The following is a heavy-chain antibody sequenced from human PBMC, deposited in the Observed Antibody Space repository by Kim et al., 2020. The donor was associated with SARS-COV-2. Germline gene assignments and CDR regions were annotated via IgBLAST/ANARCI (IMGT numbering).Heavy chain of an antibody. J-gene: IGHJ4*02. D-gene: IGHD6-13*01. Sequence: YNPAHRSRVTISVDTSKNQFSLKLSSVTAADTAVYYCASMYSSSWYSDYWGQGTLVTVSS. CDR3: ASMYSSSWYSDY. V-gene: IGHV4-59*01.